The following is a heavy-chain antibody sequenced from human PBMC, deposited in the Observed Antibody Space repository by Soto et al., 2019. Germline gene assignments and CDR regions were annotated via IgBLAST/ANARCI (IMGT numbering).Heavy chain of an antibody. CDR1: GGTFSSYA. CDR2: INPKSGGT. V-gene: IGHV1-2*04. Sequence: ASVKVSCKASGGTFSSYAISWVRQAPGQGLEWLGRINPKSGGTSTAQKFQGWVTMTTDTSISTASMELTRLTSDDTAIYYCARGDSTDCSNGVCSFFYNHDMDVWGRGTTVTVSS. D-gene: IGHD2-8*01. J-gene: IGHJ6*02. CDR3: ARGDSTDCSNGVCSFFYNHDMDV.